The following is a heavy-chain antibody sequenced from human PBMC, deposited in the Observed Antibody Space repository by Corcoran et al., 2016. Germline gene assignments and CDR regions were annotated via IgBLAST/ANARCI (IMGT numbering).Heavy chain of an antibody. D-gene: IGHD6-13*01. CDR2: IFSNDEK. CDR1: GFSLSTARMG. J-gene: IGHJ4*02. V-gene: IGHV2-26*01. Sequence: VTLKESGPVLVEPTETITLTCTVTGFSLSTARMGVSWMRQHPGKALEWLAHIFSNDEKSNSTSLTSRRTITKDTSESQLVLTMNNMDPVDRATYFCARSVSSSWFEYYFDYWGQVTLVTVSS. CDR3: ARSVSSSWFEYYFDY.